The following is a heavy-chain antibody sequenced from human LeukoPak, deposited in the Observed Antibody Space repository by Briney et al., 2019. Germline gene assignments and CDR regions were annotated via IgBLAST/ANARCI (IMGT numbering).Heavy chain of an antibody. V-gene: IGHV4-59*01. J-gene: IGHJ4*02. CDR2: VYYSVST. Sequence: SETQSLTCTVSGGSISTYFWSWVRQPPGKGVEWIGYVYYSVSTYYNPSLKSRVTILVHPSKNQFSLKLTSVPAADTAVYYCARSALDTSGSYYNPQPFEYWGQGTLVTVSS. CDR3: ARSALDTSGSYYNPQPFEY. CDR1: GGSISTYF. D-gene: IGHD3-10*01.